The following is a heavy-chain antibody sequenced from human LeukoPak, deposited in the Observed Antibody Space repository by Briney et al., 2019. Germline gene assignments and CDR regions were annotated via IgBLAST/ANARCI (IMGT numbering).Heavy chain of an antibody. D-gene: IGHD5-24*01. J-gene: IGHJ4*02. CDR3: ARRYGRGPADY. CDR2: IIPILGIA. V-gene: IGHV1-69*02. Sequence: SVKVSCKASGGTFSSYTISWVRQAPGQGLEWMGRIIPILGIANYAQKFQGRVTITADKSTSTAYMELSSLRSEDTAVYYCARRYGRGPADYWGQGTLVTVSS. CDR1: GGTFSSYT.